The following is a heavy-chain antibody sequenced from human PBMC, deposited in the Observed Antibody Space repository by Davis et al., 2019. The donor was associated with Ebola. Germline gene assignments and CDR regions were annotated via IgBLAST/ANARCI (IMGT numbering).Heavy chain of an antibody. V-gene: IGHV4-59*01. Sequence: PSETLSLTCTVSGGSISSYYWSWIRQPPGKGLEWIGYIYYSGSTNYNPSLKSRVTISVDTSKNQFSLKLSSVTAADTAVYYCARYRIDYDFWSGYSDYYFDYWGQGTLVTVSS. CDR3: ARYRIDYDFWSGYSDYYFDY. CDR1: GGSISSYY. CDR2: IYYSGST. D-gene: IGHD3-3*01. J-gene: IGHJ4*02.